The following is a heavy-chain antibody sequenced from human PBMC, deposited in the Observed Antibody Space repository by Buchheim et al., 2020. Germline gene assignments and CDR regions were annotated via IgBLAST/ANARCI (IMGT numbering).Heavy chain of an antibody. J-gene: IGHJ4*02. CDR3: TRVGRGSGYSGYETPIWGYFDY. Sequence: QVQLVESGGGVVQPGRSLRLSCAVSGFTFSTYALHWVRQAPGRGLEWVAVISHDGIYKDYADSVKGRFTISRDASKNTLYLQVNSLRVEDTAVYYCTRVGRGSGYSGYETPIWGYFDYWGQGTL. D-gene: IGHD5-12*01. CDR2: ISHDGIYK. CDR1: GFTFSTYA. V-gene: IGHV3-30-3*01.